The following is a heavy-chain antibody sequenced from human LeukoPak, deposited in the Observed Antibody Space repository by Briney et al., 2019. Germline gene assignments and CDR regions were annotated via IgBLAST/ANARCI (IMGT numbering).Heavy chain of an antibody. CDR2: INHSGST. J-gene: IGHJ4*02. CDR3: ARGKVLWFGELLPFDY. CDR1: GGSFSGYY. D-gene: IGHD3-10*01. Sequence: SETLSLTCAVYGGSFSGYYWSWIRQPPGKGLEWIGEINHSGSTNYNPSLTSRVTISVDASKNQFSLKLSSVTAADTAVYYCARGKVLWFGELLPFDYWGQGTLVTVSS. V-gene: IGHV4-34*01.